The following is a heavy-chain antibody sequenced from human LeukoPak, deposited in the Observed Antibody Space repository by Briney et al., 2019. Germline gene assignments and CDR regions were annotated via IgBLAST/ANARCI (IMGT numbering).Heavy chain of an antibody. D-gene: IGHD6-13*01. CDR3: ARAIGKQLDDTLDY. CDR1: GYTFTSYG. J-gene: IGHJ4*02. CDR2: ISAYNGNT. V-gene: IGHV1-18*01. Sequence: GASVKVSCKASGYTFTSYGISWVRQAPGQGLEWMGWISAYNGNTNYAQKLQGRVTMTRDTSTSTVYMELSSLRSEDTAVCYCARAIGKQLDDTLDYWGQGTLVTVSS.